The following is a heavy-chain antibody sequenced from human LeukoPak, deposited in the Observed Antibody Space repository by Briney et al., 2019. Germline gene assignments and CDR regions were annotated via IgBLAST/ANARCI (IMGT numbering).Heavy chain of an antibody. D-gene: IGHD3-22*01. V-gene: IGHV4-61*02. CDR3: ARGKGYYYDSGGWFDP. CDR1: GGSISSGSYY. Sequence: SETLSLTCTVSGGSISSGSYYWSWIRQPAGKGLEWIGRIYTSGSTNYNPSLKSRVTISVDTSKNQFSLKLSSVTAADTAVYYCARGKGYYYDSGGWFDPWGQGTLVTVSS. CDR2: IYTSGST. J-gene: IGHJ5*02.